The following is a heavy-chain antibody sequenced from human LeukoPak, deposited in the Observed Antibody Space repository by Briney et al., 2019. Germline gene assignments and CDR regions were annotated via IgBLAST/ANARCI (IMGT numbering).Heavy chain of an antibody. D-gene: IGHD3-22*01. V-gene: IGHV1-18*01. CDR1: GYTFTSYG. CDR3: ASLKNYYDSSGYLVTDAFDI. J-gene: IGHJ3*02. Sequence: ASVKVSCKASGYTFTSYGISWVRQAPGQGLEWMGWISAYNGNTNYAQKLQGRVTMTTVAPTSTAYMELRSLKSDDTAVYYCASLKNYYDSSGYLVTDAFDIWGQGTMVTVSS. CDR2: ISAYNGNT.